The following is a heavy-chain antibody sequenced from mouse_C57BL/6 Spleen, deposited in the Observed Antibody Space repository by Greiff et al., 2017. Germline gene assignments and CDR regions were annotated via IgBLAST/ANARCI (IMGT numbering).Heavy chain of an antibody. CDR1: GYTFTSYW. V-gene: IGHV1-59*01. J-gene: IGHJ3*01. Sequence: QVQLQQPGAELVRPGTSVKLSCKASGYTFTSYWMHWVKQRPGQGLEWIGVIDPSDSYTNYNQKFKGKATLTVDTSSSTAYMQLSSLTSEDSAVYYCAREESNGFAYWGQGTLVTVSA. CDR2: IDPSDSYT. D-gene: IGHD2-5*01. CDR3: AREESNGFAY.